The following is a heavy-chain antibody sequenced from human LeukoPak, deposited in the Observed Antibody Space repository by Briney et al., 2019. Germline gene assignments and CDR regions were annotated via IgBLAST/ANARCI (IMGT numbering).Heavy chain of an antibody. J-gene: IGHJ6*03. CDR1: GFTFSSYW. V-gene: IGHV3-74*01. D-gene: IGHD5-12*01. CDR3: ARVHPGGYDPYYYYYMDV. CDR2: INTDGSST. Sequence: GGSLRLSCEASGFTFSSYWMHWVRQAPGKGLVWVSRINTDGSSTSYADSVKGRFTISRDNAKNTLYLQMNSLRAEDTAVYYCARVHPGGYDPYYYYYMDVWGKGTTVTVSS.